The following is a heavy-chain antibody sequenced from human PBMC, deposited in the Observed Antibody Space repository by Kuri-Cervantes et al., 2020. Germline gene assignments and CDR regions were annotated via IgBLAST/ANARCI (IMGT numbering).Heavy chain of an antibody. V-gene: IGHV1-2*02. Sequence: ASVKVSCKASGGTFGSYAISWVRQAPGQGLEWMGWTNPNSGGTNYAQKFQGRVTMTRDTSISTAYMELSSLRSDDTAVYYCARARRLGELSPFDIWGQGTTVTVSS. CDR3: ARARRLGELSPFDI. J-gene: IGHJ3*02. CDR1: GGTFGSYA. D-gene: IGHD3-16*02. CDR2: TNPNSGGT.